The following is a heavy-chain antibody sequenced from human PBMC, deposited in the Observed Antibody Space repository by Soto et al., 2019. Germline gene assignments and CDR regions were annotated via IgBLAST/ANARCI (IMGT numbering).Heavy chain of an antibody. V-gene: IGHV3-23*01. CDR3: AKSLFGGPDI. J-gene: IGHJ3*02. CDR1: RFNFSTYA. CDR2: ISGGGGDT. Sequence: GSQRLCWAAARFNFSTYAMSWIRQAPGKGLEWVSGISGGGGDTSYADSVRGRFTCSRDNSKNTLYLQMNSLRAEDTALYYCAKSLFGGPDIWGQGTKVTVSS. D-gene: IGHD2-15*01.